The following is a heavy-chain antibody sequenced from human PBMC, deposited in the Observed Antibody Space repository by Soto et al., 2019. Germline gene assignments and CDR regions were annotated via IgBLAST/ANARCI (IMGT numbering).Heavy chain of an antibody. D-gene: IGHD2-8*02. CDR2: YSGFT. V-gene: IGHV4-59*01. CDR1: GGSITTYQ. CDR3: ARQVTGLMGYAYDI. J-gene: IGHJ3*02. Sequence: PSETLSLTCSVSGGSITTYQWSWIRQPPGKGLEWIGGYSGFTNYNPSLESRASISVDRSKNQFSLNLRSVTTADTAIYYCARQVTGLMGYAYDIWGQGTMVT.